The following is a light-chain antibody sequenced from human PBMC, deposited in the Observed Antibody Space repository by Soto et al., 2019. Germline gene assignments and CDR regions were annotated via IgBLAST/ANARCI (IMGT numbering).Light chain of an antibody. J-gene: IGLJ3*02. V-gene: IGLV2-14*01. CDR2: EVG. Sequence: QSVLTQPASVSGSPGQSITISCTGTSSDVVGYYHVSWYQQHPGKAPKVMIYEVGNRPSGVSQRFSGPKSGNTASLTIFGLQAEDEADYYCSSYTRSNNLVFGGGTKVTV. CDR3: SSYTRSNNLV. CDR1: SSDVVGYYH.